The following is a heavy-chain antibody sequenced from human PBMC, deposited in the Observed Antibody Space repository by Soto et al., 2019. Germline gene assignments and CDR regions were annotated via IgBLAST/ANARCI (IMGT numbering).Heavy chain of an antibody. CDR2: MNPNSGNT. D-gene: IGHD3-3*01. Sequence: ASVKVSCKASGYTFTSYDINWVRQATGQGLEWMGWMNPNSGNTGYAQKFQGRVTMTRNTSISTAYMELSSLRSEDTAVYYCARKGYDFWSGYYYYYYGVDVRGQGTTVTVSS. V-gene: IGHV1-8*01. CDR3: ARKGYDFWSGYYYYYYGVDV. CDR1: GYTFTSYD. J-gene: IGHJ6*02.